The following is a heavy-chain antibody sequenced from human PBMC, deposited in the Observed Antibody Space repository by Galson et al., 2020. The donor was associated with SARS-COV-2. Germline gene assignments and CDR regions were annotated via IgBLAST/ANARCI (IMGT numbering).Heavy chain of an antibody. Sequence: GESLMISCKGSAYSFSKYWIGWVRQMPGKGLEYMGVIYPGDSDTLYSPSFQGQLTISADKSISTAYLQWSSLKASDTAMYYCTRHAVGPGTYFGIWGQGTLVTVSS. CDR2: IYPGDSDT. CDR3: TRHAVGPGTYFGI. D-gene: IGHD1-1*01. J-gene: IGHJ4*02. CDR1: AYSFSKYW. V-gene: IGHV5-51*01.